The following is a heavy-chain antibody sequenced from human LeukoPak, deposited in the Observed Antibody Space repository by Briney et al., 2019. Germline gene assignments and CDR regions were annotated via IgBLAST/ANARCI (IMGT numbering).Heavy chain of an antibody. CDR2: INHSGST. CDR1: GGSFSGYY. CDR3: ARVSGYGAFDI. D-gene: IGHD3-3*01. V-gene: IGHV4-34*01. J-gene: IGHJ3*02. Sequence: SETLSLTCAVYGGSFSGYYWSWIRQPPGKGLEWIGEINHSGSTNYNPSLKSRVTISVDTSKNQFSLKLSSVTAADKAVCYCARVSGYGAFDIWGQGTMVTVSS.